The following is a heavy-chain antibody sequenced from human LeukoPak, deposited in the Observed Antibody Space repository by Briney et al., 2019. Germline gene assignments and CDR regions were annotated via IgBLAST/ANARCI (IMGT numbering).Heavy chain of an antibody. CDR1: GFIFSSFG. V-gene: IGHV3-30*02. CDR2: IRHDADKE. Sequence: GGSLRLSCAASGFIFSSFGMYWVRQAPGKGLEWVAFIRHDADKENYADSVKGRFTISRDNSKNTLFLHMHSLRVEDTSVYYCAKDYSSSSDYWGQGTLVTVSS. D-gene: IGHD6-6*01. CDR3: AKDYSSSSDY. J-gene: IGHJ4*02.